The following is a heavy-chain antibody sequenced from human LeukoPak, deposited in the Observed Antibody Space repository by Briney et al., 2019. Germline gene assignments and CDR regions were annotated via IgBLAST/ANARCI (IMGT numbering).Heavy chain of an antibody. Sequence: SETLSLTCTVSGGSISSYYWSWIRQPPGKGLEWIGYIYYNGNTNYNASLKSRVTISVDTSMNQFSLKLSSLTAADTAVYYCARHVGADSNGHADGFDIWGQGTMVTVSS. CDR2: IYYNGNT. D-gene: IGHD3-22*01. V-gene: IGHV4-59*08. CDR1: GGSISSYY. CDR3: ARHVGADSNGHADGFDI. J-gene: IGHJ3*02.